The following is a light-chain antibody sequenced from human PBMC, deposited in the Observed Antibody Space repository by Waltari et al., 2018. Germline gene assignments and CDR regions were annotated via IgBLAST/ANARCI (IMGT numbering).Light chain of an antibody. V-gene: IGKV3-15*01. Sequence: EIMMTQSPVTLSVSPGERATLSCRASQSINNNLAWYQQNPGQAPMLLIYGASTRATGIPARFSGIGSGTEFTLTISSLQSEDFAVYYCQQYNSWPLTFGGGTKVEIK. CDR2: GAS. CDR1: QSINNN. CDR3: QQYNSWPLT. J-gene: IGKJ4*01.